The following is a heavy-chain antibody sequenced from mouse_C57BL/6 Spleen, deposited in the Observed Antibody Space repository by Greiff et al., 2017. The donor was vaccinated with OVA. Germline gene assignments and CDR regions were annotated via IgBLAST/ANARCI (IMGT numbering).Heavy chain of an antibody. J-gene: IGHJ4*01. D-gene: IGHD2-4*01. CDR2: ISDGGSYT. CDR3: ARDPRYDYDGSGAMDY. CDR1: GFTFSSYA. Sequence: EVKLVESGGGLVKPGGSLKLSCAASGFTFSSYAMSWVRQTPEKRLEWVATISDGGSYTYYPDNVKGRFTISRDNAKNNLYLQMSHLKSEDTAMYYCARDPRYDYDGSGAMDYWGQGTSVTVSS. V-gene: IGHV5-4*01.